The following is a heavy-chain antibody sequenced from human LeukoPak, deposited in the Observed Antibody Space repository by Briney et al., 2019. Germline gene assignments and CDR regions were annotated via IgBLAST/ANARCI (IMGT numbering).Heavy chain of an antibody. CDR2: IYRDDST. CDR3: ATYSSLNRREFQY. CDR1: GFTVSNNY. Sequence: TGGSLRLSCAASGFTVSNNYMSWVRQAPGKGLEWVSVIYRDDSTYYADSVKGRFTISRDNAKNSLYLQMNSLRAEDTAVYYCATYSSLNRREFQYWGQGTLLTVSS. J-gene: IGHJ1*01. V-gene: IGHV3-53*01. D-gene: IGHD3-22*01.